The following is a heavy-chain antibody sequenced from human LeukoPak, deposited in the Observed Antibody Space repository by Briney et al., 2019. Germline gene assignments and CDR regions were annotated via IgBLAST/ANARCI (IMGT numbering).Heavy chain of an antibody. Sequence: GESLKISCKGSGYSFTTYWIGWVRQMPGKGLEWMGIIFPGDSDTIYSPSFQGQVTISADKSVNTAYLQWSSLKASDTAMYFCATSESQTKFDYWGQGTQVIVSS. CDR3: ATSESQTKFDY. D-gene: IGHD1/OR15-1a*01. J-gene: IGHJ4*02. V-gene: IGHV5-51*01. CDR1: GYSFTTYW. CDR2: IFPGDSDT.